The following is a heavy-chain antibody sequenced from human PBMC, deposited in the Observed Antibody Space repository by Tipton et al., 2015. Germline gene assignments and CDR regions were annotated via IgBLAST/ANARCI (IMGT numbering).Heavy chain of an antibody. CDR1: GGSVSSDSYY. V-gene: IGHV4-61*01. CDR3: ARARGRHGGLFDS. D-gene: IGHD4-23*01. Sequence: GLVKPSETLSLTCTVSGGSVSSDSYYWNWIRQPPGKGLEWIGYISFSDTTHYNPSLKSRVTISVDTSKTQFSLKMSSVTASDTAVYYCARARGRHGGLFDSWGQGILVTVSS. J-gene: IGHJ4*02. CDR2: ISFSDTT.